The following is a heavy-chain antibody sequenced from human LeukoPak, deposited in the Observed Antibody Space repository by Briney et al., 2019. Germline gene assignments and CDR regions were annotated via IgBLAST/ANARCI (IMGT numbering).Heavy chain of an antibody. D-gene: IGHD2-21*02. CDR3: ARHLIPFSIAYCGGDCYSGYFQH. CDR1: GGSISSSSYY. CDR2: IYYSGST. V-gene: IGHV4-39*01. Sequence: PSETLSLTCTVSGGSISSSSYYWGWIRQPPGKGLEWIGSIYYSGSTYYNPSLKSRVTISVGTSKNQFSLKLSSVTAADTAVYYCARHLIPFSIAYCGGDCYSGYFQHWGQGTLVTVSS. J-gene: IGHJ1*01.